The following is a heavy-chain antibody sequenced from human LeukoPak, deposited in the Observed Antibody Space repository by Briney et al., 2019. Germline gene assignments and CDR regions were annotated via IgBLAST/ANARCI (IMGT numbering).Heavy chain of an antibody. CDR1: GFTFSSYS. J-gene: IGHJ4*02. Sequence: GGSLRLSCAASGFTFSSYSMNWVRQAPGKGLEWVSSISSSSSYIYYADSVKGRFTISRDNAKDSLYLQMNSLRAEDTAVYYCARGMVAAAGSYWGQGTLVTVSS. CDR2: ISSSSSYI. D-gene: IGHD6-13*01. V-gene: IGHV3-21*01. CDR3: ARGMVAAAGSY.